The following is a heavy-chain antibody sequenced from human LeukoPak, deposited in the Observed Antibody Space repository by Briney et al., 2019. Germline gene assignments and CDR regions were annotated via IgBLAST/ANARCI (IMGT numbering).Heavy chain of an antibody. CDR3: ARLFYDSSGYYYYFDS. J-gene: IGHJ4*02. CDR2: VYYSGST. D-gene: IGHD3-22*01. Sequence: PSETLSLTCTVSGGSISSYYWSWIRQPPGKGLEWIGNVYYSGSTNYNPSLKSRVTISVDTSKTQFSLKLTSVTAADTAFYYCARLFYDSSGYYYYFDSWGQGTLVTVSS. V-gene: IGHV4-59*08. CDR1: GGSISSYY.